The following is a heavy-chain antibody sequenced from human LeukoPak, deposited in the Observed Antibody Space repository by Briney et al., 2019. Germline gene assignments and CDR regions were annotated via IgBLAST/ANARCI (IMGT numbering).Heavy chain of an antibody. CDR2: ISSSSSTI. CDR1: GFTFSSYE. CDR3: ARDGYYDAFDI. V-gene: IGHV3-48*01. Sequence: PGGSLRLSCAASGFTFSSYEMNWVRQAPGKGLEWVSYISSSSSTIYYADSVKGRFTISRDNAKNSLYLQMNSLRAEDTAVYYCARDGYYDAFDIWGQGTMVTVSS. D-gene: IGHD1-26*01. J-gene: IGHJ3*02.